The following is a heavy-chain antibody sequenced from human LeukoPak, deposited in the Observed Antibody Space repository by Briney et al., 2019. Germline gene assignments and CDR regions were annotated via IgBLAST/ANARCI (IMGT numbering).Heavy chain of an antibody. Sequence: GGSLRLSCAASVFTFSSYGMHWVRQAPGKGLECGAVISYDGSNKYYADSVKGRFTISRDNSKNTLYMQMNSLRAEDTAVYYCAKDNGDILTGYGAYYFDYWGQGTLVTVSS. CDR2: ISYDGSNK. CDR1: VFTFSSYG. D-gene: IGHD3-9*01. J-gene: IGHJ4*02. V-gene: IGHV3-30*18. CDR3: AKDNGDILTGYGAYYFDY.